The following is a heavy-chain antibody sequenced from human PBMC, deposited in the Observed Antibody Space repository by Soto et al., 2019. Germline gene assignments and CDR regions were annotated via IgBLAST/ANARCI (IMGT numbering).Heavy chain of an antibody. Sequence: GASVKVSCKASGYTFTSYYMHWVRQAPGQGLEWMGIINPSGGSTSYAQKFQGRVTMTRDTSTSTVYMELSSLRSEDTAVYYCARGLGELSLFAYYYYYGMDVWGQGTTVTVSS. D-gene: IGHD3-16*02. J-gene: IGHJ6*02. CDR3: ARGLGELSLFAYYYYYGMDV. V-gene: IGHV1-46*01. CDR1: GYTFTSYY. CDR2: INPSGGST.